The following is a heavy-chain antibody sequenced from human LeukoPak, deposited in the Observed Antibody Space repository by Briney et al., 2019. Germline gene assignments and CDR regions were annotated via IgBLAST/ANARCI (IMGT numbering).Heavy chain of an antibody. J-gene: IGHJ4*02. D-gene: IGHD3-3*01. CDR2: FDPEDGET. CDR1: GGTFSSYA. CDR3: ATDPLGSGYYVH. Sequence: ASVKVSCKASGGTFSSYAISWVRQAPGKGLEWMGGFDPEDGETIYAQKFQGRVTMTEDTSTDTAYMELSSLRSEDTAVYYCATDPLGSGYYVHWGQGTLVTVSS. V-gene: IGHV1-24*01.